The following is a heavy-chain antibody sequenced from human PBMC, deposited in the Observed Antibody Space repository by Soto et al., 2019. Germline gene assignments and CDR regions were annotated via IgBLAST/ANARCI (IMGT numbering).Heavy chain of an antibody. CDR1: GYTFTSYA. Sequence: QVQLVQSGAEVKKPGASVKVSCKASGYTFTSYAMHWVRQAPGQRLEWMGWINAGNGNTKYSQKFQGRVTITRDTSASTAYMELSSLRSEATAVYYCARGLTAYLHYFDYWGQGTLVTVSS. J-gene: IGHJ4*02. CDR3: ARGLTAYLHYFDY. CDR2: INAGNGNT. D-gene: IGHD1-20*01. V-gene: IGHV1-3*01.